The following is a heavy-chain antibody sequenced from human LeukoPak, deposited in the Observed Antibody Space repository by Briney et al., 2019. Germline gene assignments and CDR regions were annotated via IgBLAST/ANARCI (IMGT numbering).Heavy chain of an antibody. CDR2: ISSTGTI. CDR3: ARDGCGQLVRSVDY. Sequence: GGSLRLSCAASGFIFSNYNMNWVRQAPGKGLEWVSYISSTGTIYYADSVKGRFTISRDNAKNSVYLQMNSLRSEDTAVYYCARDGCGQLVRSVDYWGQGTLVTVSS. V-gene: IGHV3-69-1*01. D-gene: IGHD6-13*01. J-gene: IGHJ4*02. CDR1: GFIFSNYN.